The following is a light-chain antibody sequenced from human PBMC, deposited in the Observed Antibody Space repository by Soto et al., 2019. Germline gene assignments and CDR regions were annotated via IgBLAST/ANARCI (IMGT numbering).Light chain of an antibody. CDR2: GAS. V-gene: IGKV3-15*01. CDR1: QAISSN. J-gene: IGKJ4*01. Sequence: EIVMTQSPATLSVSRGERATLSCRANQAISSNLAWYQQKPGQAPRLPIYGASTRATGIPDRFSGSGSGTEFTLTISSLQSEDFAVYYCQHYNNWLGTFGGGTKVEIK. CDR3: QHYNNWLGT.